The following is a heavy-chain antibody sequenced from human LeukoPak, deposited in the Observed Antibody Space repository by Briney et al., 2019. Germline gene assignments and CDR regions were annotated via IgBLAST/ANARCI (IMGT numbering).Heavy chain of an antibody. Sequence: SGGSLRLSCETAGCTFSSYVMHWVRRTPGKGLVWVSRISHDGFISYADSVKGRFTISRDNAKNTLILQMNSLRAEDTAVYYCARDWVYKIDYWGRGTLVTVSP. CDR3: ARDWVYKIDY. CDR1: GCTFSSYV. CDR2: ISHDGFI. V-gene: IGHV3-74*01. J-gene: IGHJ4*02. D-gene: IGHD5-24*01.